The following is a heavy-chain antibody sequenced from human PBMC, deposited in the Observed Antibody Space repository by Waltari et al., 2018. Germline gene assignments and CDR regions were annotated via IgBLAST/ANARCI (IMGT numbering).Heavy chain of an antibody. CDR1: GFTVSNNY. Sequence: EVQLVESGGGLIQPGGSLSLSCAASGFTVSNNYMSWVRQAPGKGLEGVSVIYSGGSTYCADSVKGRFTISRDNSKNTLYLQMNSLRAEDTAVYYCARDLGSLRDYWGQGTLVTVSS. J-gene: IGHJ4*02. CDR3: ARDLGSLRDY. CDR2: IYSGGST. V-gene: IGHV3-53*01. D-gene: IGHD3-16*01.